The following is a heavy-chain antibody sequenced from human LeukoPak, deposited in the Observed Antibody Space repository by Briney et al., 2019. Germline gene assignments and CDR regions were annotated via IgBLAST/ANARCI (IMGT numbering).Heavy chain of an antibody. CDR1: GFTFDDYA. J-gene: IGHJ3*02. V-gene: IGHV3-9*01. Sequence: SRSLRLSCAASGFTFDDYAMHWVRQAPGKGLEWVSGISWNSGSIGYADSVKGRFTISRDNAKNSLYLQMNSLRAEDTALYYCAKDRLDYGDYSGDAFDIWGQGTMVTVSS. CDR3: AKDRLDYGDYSGDAFDI. D-gene: IGHD4-17*01. CDR2: ISWNSGSI.